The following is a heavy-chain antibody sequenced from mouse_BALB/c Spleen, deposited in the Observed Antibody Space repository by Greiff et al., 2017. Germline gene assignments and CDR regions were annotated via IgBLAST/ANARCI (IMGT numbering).Heavy chain of an antibody. V-gene: IGHV5-12-2*01. CDR1: GFTFSSYT. Sequence: EVQLVESGGGLVQPGGSLKLSCAASGFTFSSYTMSWVRQTPEKRLEWVAYISNGGGSTYYPDTVKGRFTISRDNAKNTLYLQMSSLKSEDTAMYYCARHVPYAMDYWGQGTSVTVSS. CDR2: ISNGGGST. CDR3: ARHVPYAMDY. J-gene: IGHJ4*01.